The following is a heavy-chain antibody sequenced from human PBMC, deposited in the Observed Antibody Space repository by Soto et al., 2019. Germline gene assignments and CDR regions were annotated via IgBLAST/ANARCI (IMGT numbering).Heavy chain of an antibody. CDR3: AKAPTNYGSGSYYYY. CDR2: ISGSGGST. V-gene: IGHV3-23*01. CDR1: GFTFSSYA. D-gene: IGHD3-10*01. J-gene: IGHJ4*02. Sequence: EVQLLESGGGLVQPGGSLRLSCAASGFTFSSYAMSWVRQAPGKGLEWVSAISGSGGSTYYADSVEGRFTISRDNSKNTLYLQMNSLRDEDTAVYYCAKAPTNYGSGSYYYYWGQGTLVTVSS.